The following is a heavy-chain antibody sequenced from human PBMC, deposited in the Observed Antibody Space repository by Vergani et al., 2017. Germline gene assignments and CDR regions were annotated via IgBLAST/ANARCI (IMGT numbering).Heavy chain of an antibody. V-gene: IGHV1-3*01. CDR1: GYTFTSYD. Sequence: QVQLVQSGAEVKKPGSSVKVSCKASGYTFTSYDMHWVRQAPGQRLEWMGWINAGNGNTKYSQKFQGRVTITRDTSASTAYMELSSLRSEDTAVYYCARGRYYVSSRRFDYWGQGTLVTVSS. J-gene: IGHJ4*02. CDR2: INAGNGNT. D-gene: IGHD3-22*01. CDR3: ARGRYYVSSRRFDY.